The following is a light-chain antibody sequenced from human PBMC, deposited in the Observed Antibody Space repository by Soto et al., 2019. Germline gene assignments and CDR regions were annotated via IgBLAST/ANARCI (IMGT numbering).Light chain of an antibody. CDR3: QEYNTYSVT. CDR2: KAS. V-gene: IGKV1-5*03. Sequence: DIQMTQSPSTLSASVGDRVTITCRASESISSWLAWYQHKPGTAPKLLIYKASTLESGVPSRFSGSGSGTEFTLTISSLQPDDFATYFCQEYNTYSVTFGQGTKVEIK. CDR1: ESISSW. J-gene: IGKJ1*01.